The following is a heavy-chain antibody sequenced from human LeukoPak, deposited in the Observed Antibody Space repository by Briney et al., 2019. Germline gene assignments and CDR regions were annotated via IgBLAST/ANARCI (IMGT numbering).Heavy chain of an antibody. J-gene: IGHJ6*04. CDR1: GGSISSYY. CDR3: ARDRGGRRLMDV. CDR2: IYYSGST. Sequence: PSETLSLTCTVSGGSISSYYWSWIRQPPGKGLEWIGYIYYSGSTNYNPSLKSRVTISVDTSKNQFSLKLSSVTAADTAVYYCARDRGGRRLMDVWGKGTTVTVSS. V-gene: IGHV4-59*01. D-gene: IGHD1-26*01.